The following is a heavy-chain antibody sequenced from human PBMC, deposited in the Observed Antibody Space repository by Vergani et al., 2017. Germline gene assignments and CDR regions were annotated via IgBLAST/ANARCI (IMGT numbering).Heavy chain of an antibody. V-gene: IGHV3-73*02. CDR2: SRSKANSYAT. J-gene: IGHJ3*02. Sequence: EVQLVESGGGLVQPGGSLKLSCAASGFTFSGSAMHWVRQASGKGLEWVGRSRSKANSYATAYAASVKGRFTISRDDSKNTAYLQMNSLKTEDTAVYYCTRSPVVGLDAFEIWGQGTMVTGSS. D-gene: IGHD2-15*01. CDR1: GFTFSGSA. CDR3: TRSPVVGLDAFEI.